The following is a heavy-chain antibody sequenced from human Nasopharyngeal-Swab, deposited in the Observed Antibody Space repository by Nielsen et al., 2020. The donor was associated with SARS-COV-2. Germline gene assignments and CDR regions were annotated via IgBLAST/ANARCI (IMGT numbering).Heavy chain of an antibody. J-gene: IGHJ6*03. CDR3: ARGTRNWNHLYYSYYMDV. D-gene: IGHD1-14*01. V-gene: IGHV3-7*03. Sequence: GESLKISCAASGFTFFSGHWMSWVRQAPGKGLEWVANIKPDGSEKYYVDSVKGRFTISRDNARNSLYLQINSLRAEDTAMYYCARGTRNWNHLYYSYYMDVWGKGTTVTVSS. CDR1: GFTFFSGHW. CDR2: IKPDGSEK.